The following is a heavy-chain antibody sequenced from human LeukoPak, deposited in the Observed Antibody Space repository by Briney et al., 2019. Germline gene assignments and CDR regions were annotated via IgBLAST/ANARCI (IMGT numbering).Heavy chain of an antibody. CDR1: GGTFSSYA. D-gene: IGHD4-11*01. CDR2: IIPIFGTA. J-gene: IGHJ6*03. V-gene: IGHV1-69*01. Sequence: SVKVSCKASGGTFSSYAISWVRQAPGQGLEWMGGIIPIFGTANYAQKFQGRVTITADESTSTAYMELSSLRSEDTAVYYCARLPYSNYYYYYYMDVWGKGTTVTVSS. CDR3: ARLPYSNYYYYYYMDV.